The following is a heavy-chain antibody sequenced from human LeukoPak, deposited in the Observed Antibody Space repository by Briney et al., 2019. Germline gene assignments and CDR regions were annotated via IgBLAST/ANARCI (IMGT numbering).Heavy chain of an antibody. D-gene: IGHD5-12*01. CDR2: FSGSGDST. V-gene: IGHV3-23*01. Sequence: GGSLRLSCEASGFTFSSYAMSWVRQAPGQGLEGVTSFSGSGDSTSYADSVKGRFTISRDNSKNTLSLEMNSLRAEDTAVYYCAKDRTRYTGYVHFDYWGQGTLVTVS. CDR1: GFTFSSYA. CDR3: AKDRTRYTGYVHFDY. J-gene: IGHJ4*02.